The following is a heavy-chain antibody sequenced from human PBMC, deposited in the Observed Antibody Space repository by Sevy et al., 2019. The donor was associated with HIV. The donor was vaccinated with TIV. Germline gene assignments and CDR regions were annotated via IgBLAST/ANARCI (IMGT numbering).Heavy chain of an antibody. V-gene: IGHV3-48*03. CDR2: ISSSGSTI. CDR1: GFTFSSYE. CDR3: ARDPERWLQRGYFDY. D-gene: IGHD5-12*01. Sequence: GGSLRLSCAASGFTFSSYEMNWVRQAPGKGLEWVSYISSSGSTIYYADSVKGRFTISRDNAKNSLYLQMNSLRAEDMAVYYCARDPERWLQRGYFDYWGQGTLVTVSS. J-gene: IGHJ4*02.